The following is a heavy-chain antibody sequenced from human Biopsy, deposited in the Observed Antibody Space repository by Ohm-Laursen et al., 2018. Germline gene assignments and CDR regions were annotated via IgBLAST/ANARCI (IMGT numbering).Heavy chain of an antibody. D-gene: IGHD3-3*01. CDR2: ISGRGAT. CDR3: ARLYRLDDYWNDDPPDAFDV. J-gene: IGHJ3*01. V-gene: IGHV4-59*01. Sequence: SQTLSLTCTVSGGSIRSDYWSWIPQSPRKGLEWIGHISGRGATNYNPSLRGRVTISVDTSKNQFSLKLSSVTAADTAVFFCARLYRLDDYWNDDPPDAFDVWGQGTMVTVSS. CDR1: GGSIRSDY.